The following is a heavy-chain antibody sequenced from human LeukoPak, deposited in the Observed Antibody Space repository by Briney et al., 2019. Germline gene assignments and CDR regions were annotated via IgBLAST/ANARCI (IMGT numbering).Heavy chain of an antibody. CDR3: ARGTRSGSSDY. Sequence: PGGSLRLSCIASGFTFSSYWMHWVRHPPGKGLVWVSRINNDGYSTSYADSVKGRFTISRDNAKNTLYLQMNSLRAEDTAVYYCARGTRSGSSDYWGQGTLVTVSS. J-gene: IGHJ4*02. D-gene: IGHD3-10*01. CDR1: GFTFSSYW. V-gene: IGHV3-74*01. CDR2: INNDGYST.